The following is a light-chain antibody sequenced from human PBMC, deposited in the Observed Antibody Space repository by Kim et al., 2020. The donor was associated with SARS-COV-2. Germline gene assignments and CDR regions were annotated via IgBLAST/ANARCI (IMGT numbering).Light chain of an antibody. J-gene: IGLJ2*01. CDR1: SLRSDY. V-gene: IGLV3-19*01. CDR3: NSRDSSGNHVV. CDR2: GKN. Sequence: LGQTVRIPCQGDSLRSDYASWYQQKPGQAPVLVIYGKNNRPSGIPDRFSGSSSGNTASLTITGAQAEDEADYYCNSRDSSGNHVVFGGGTQLTVL.